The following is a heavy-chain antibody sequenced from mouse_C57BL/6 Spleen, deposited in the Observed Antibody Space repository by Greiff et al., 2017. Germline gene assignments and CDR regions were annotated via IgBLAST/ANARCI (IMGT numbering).Heavy chain of an antibody. Sequence: QVQLQQPGAELVKPGASVKMSCKASGYTFTSYWITWVKQRPGQGLEWIGDIYPGSGSTNYNEKFKSKATLTVDTSSSTAYMQLSSLTSADSAVYNCARGDYGNYNCYFDVWGTATTVTAYS. CDR1: GYTFTSYW. CDR2: IYPGSGST. CDR3: ARGDYGNYNCYFDV. D-gene: IGHD2-1*01. J-gene: IGHJ1*03. V-gene: IGHV1-55*01.